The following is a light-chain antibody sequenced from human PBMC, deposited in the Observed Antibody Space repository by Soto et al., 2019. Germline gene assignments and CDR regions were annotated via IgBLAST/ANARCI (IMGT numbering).Light chain of an antibody. V-gene: IGKV3-15*01. J-gene: IGKJ1*01. CDR1: QSISTN. Sequence: EIVMTQSPAILSVSPGERAALSCRASQSISTNLAWYQQKPGQAPRLLISDASNRATGVPARFSGSGSGTDFTLTISSLQSEDFAVYYCQQYHNWPPRAFGQGTKV. CDR3: QQYHNWPPRA. CDR2: DAS.